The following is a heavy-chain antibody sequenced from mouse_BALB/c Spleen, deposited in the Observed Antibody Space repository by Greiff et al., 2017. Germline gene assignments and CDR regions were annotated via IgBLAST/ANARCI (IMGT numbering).Heavy chain of an antibody. D-gene: IGHD2-3*01. Sequence: QVQLKESGAELVRPGSSVKISCKASGYAFSSYWMNWVKQRPGQGLEWIGQIYPGDGDTNYNGKFKGKATLTADKSSSTAYMQLSSLTSEDSAVYFCAREGAYDGSPGWYFDFWGAGTTVTVSS. V-gene: IGHV1-80*01. CDR3: AREGAYDGSPGWYFDF. CDR2: IYPGDGDT. J-gene: IGHJ1*01. CDR1: GYAFSSYW.